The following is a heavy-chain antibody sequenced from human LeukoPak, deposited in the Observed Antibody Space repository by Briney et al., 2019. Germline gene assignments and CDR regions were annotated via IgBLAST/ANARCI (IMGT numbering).Heavy chain of an antibody. J-gene: IGHJ4*02. D-gene: IGHD5-24*01. CDR1: GFTFSSYV. V-gene: IGHV3-74*01. CDR3: ARDWVYKIDY. CDR2: ISHDGII. Sequence: GGSLRLSCETAGFTFSSYVMHWVRRTPGKGPVWVSRISHDGIISYADSVKGRFTTSRDNAKNTLILQMNSLRVEDTAVYYCARDWVYKIDYWGRGTLVTVSS.